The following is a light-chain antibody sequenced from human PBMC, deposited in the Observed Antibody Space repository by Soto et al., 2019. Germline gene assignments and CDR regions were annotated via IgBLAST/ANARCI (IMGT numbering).Light chain of an antibody. Sequence: EIVLTQSPATLSLSPGERATLSCRASQSVSNYLAWYQPKPGQAPRLLIYDASNRATGIPARFRGSGSGTDFTLTISSLEPEDFAVYYCQQRSNWPPEYTFGQGTKLEIK. V-gene: IGKV3-11*01. CDR1: QSVSNY. CDR3: QQRSNWPPEYT. J-gene: IGKJ2*01. CDR2: DAS.